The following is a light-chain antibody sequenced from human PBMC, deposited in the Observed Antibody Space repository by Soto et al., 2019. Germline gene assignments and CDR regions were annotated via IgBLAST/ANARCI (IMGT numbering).Light chain of an antibody. CDR3: QQLGQTSIT. CDR2: GAS. CDR1: QSISSLS. J-gene: IGKJ5*01. Sequence: ESVLTQSPGTRSLSPGERVTLSCRASQSISSLSLAWYQQKPGQAPRLLIYGASSRDTGIPDRFSGSGSSTVFTITLTRLEPEDFAVYYCQQLGQTSITFGQGTRLESK. V-gene: IGKV3-20*01.